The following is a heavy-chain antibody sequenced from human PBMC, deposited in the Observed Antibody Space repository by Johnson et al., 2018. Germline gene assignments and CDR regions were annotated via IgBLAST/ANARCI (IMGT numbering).Heavy chain of an antibody. CDR2: ISYDGTTK. Sequence: QVQLVQSGGGVVQPGRSLRLSCAASGFTFSSYVIHWVRQAPGKGLEWVALISYDGTTKYYADSVKGRFTISSDNSRNTRYLQMNSLQTEDTAVYYGGRDRDAFDVWGQGTMGTVSS. CDR1: GFTFSSYV. J-gene: IGHJ3*01. CDR3: GRDRDAFDV. V-gene: IGHV3-30-3*01.